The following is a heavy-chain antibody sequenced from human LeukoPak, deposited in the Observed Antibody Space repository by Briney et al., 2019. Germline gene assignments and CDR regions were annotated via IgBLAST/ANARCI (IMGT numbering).Heavy chain of an antibody. CDR2: ISAYNGNT. CDR1: GYTFTSYG. V-gene: IGHV1-18*01. D-gene: IGHD3-22*01. CDR3: ARKDAYYDSSGYSDY. Sequence: VASVKVSCKASGYTFTSYGISWVRQAPGQGLEWMGWISAYNGNTNYAQKLQSRVTMTTDTSTSTAYMELRSLRSDDTAVYYCARKDAYYDSSGYSDYWGQGTLVTVSS. J-gene: IGHJ4*02.